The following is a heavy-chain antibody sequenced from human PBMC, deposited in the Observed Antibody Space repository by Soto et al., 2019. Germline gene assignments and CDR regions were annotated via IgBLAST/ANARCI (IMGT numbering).Heavy chain of an antibody. J-gene: IGHJ3*02. CDR1: GFIFSDYW. CDR3: ATGPTPAFAM. CDR2: IHSDGITT. D-gene: IGHD1-1*01. Sequence: EVQMVESGGGLVQPGGSLRLSCAASGFIFSDYWMHWVRQAPGKGLVCVSSIHSDGITTLYADSVTGRFTISRDNAKNTLYLQMNRLIDEDTAVYYCATGPTPAFAMWGRGTIVNVSA. V-gene: IGHV3-74*01.